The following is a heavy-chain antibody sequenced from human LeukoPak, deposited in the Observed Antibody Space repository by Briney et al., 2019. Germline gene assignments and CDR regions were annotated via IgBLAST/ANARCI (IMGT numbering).Heavy chain of an antibody. Sequence: GGSLRLSCAASGFTVSSNYMSWVRQAPGKGLGWVSVIYSGGSTYYADSVKGRFTISRDNSKNTLYLQMNSLRAEDTAVYYCARDGNYYGSGSFDPWGQGTPVTVSS. CDR2: IYSGGST. D-gene: IGHD3-10*01. CDR1: GFTVSSNY. J-gene: IGHJ5*02. CDR3: ARDGNYYGSGSFDP. V-gene: IGHV3-66*01.